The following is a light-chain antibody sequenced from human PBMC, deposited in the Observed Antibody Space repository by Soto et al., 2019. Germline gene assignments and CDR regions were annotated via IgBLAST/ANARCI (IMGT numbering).Light chain of an antibody. Sequence: QSALTQPPSASGTPGQRVTISCSGSSSNIEANYAYWYQQLPGAAPKLVIYRNNQRPSGVPDRFSGSKSGSSATLAISGLRSDDEADYYCAAWEDSMSGPVFGGGTKLTVL. CDR3: AAWEDSMSGPV. V-gene: IGLV1-47*01. CDR2: RNN. CDR1: SSNIEANY. J-gene: IGLJ3*02.